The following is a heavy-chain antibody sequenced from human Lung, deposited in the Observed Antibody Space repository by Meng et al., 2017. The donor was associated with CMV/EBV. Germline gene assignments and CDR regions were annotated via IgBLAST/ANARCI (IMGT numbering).Heavy chain of an antibody. CDR3: TTDRTWVGGVEN. J-gene: IGHJ4*02. V-gene: IGHV3-15*01. Sequence: SAYTLSNVWMSWVRQAPGKGLEWVGRIKSETDGGKTDYAAPVKGRFTISRDESKNTLYLQMNSLKTDDTAVYYCTTDRTWVGGVENWGQGTLVTVSS. CDR1: AYTLSNVW. CDR2: IKSETDGGKT. D-gene: IGHD3-10*01.